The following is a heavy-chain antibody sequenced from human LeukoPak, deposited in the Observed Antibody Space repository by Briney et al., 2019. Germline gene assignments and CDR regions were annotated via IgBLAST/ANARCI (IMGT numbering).Heavy chain of an antibody. D-gene: IGHD4-11*01. J-gene: IGHJ4*02. V-gene: IGHV3-23*01. CDR2: ISGSGGST. CDR3: AKARYYSNYVPFDY. Sequence: GGSLRLSCAASGFTFSSYAMSWVRQAPGKGLEWVSAISGSGGSTYYADSVKGRFTISRDNSKSTLYLQMNSLRAEDTAVYYCAKARYYSNYVPFDYWGQGTLVTVSS. CDR1: GFTFSSYA.